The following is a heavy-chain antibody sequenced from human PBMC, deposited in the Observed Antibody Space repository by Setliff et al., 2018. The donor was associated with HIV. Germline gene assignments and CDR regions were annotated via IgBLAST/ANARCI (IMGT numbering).Heavy chain of an antibody. CDR3: ARVVTMVRGAYYFDY. Sequence: SETLSLTCAVYGGSFSGYYWSWIRQPPGKGLEWIGEINHSGSTNYNPSLKSRVTISVDTSKNQFSLKLSPVTAADTAVYYCARVVTMVRGAYYFDYWGQGTLVTASS. CDR2: INHSGST. CDR1: GGSFSGYY. V-gene: IGHV4-34*01. J-gene: IGHJ4*02. D-gene: IGHD3-10*01.